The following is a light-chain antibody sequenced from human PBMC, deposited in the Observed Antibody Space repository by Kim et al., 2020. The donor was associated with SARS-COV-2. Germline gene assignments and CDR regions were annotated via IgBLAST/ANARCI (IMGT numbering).Light chain of an antibody. CDR1: SSNIGSNY. CDR3: AAWDDSLSGYV. V-gene: IGLV1-47*01. CDR2: RNN. Sequence: GLRGTLSCSGSSSNIGSNYVYWYQQLPGTAPKLLIYRNNQRPSGVPDRFSGSKSGTSASLAISGLRSEDEADYYCAAWDDSLSGYVFGTGTKVTVL. J-gene: IGLJ1*01.